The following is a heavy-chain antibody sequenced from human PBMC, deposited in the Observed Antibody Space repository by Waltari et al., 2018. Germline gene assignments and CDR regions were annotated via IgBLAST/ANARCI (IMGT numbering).Heavy chain of an antibody. CDR1: CDSISSLSW. D-gene: IGHD2-15*01. Sequence: QLQESGPGLVESSGTLSLTCTVSCDSISSLSWWTWVRQPPGKGLEWIGEVLQSGSANYSPSLKSRVTLSVDKSTNQFFLTLNSVTAADTAMYYCAKISLHREGYSWGQGTLVTV. J-gene: IGHJ4*02. CDR2: VLQSGSA. V-gene: IGHV4-4*02. CDR3: AKISLHREGYS.